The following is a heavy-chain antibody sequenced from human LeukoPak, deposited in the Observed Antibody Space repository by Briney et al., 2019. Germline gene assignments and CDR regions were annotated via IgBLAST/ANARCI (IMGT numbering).Heavy chain of an antibody. D-gene: IGHD3-22*01. V-gene: IGHV1-2*02. CDR1: GYTFTGYY. Sequence: ASVKVSCKASGYTFTGYYMHWVRQTPGHGLEWMGWINPNSGGTNYAQKFQGRVTMTRDTPISTAYMELSRLRSDDTAVYCCARDRVPYYYDSRAGMDVWGQGTTVTVSS. CDR2: INPNSGGT. J-gene: IGHJ6*02. CDR3: ARDRVPYYYDSRAGMDV.